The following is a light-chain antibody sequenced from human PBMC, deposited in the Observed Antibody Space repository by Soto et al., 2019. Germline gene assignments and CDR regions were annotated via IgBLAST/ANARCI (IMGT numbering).Light chain of an antibody. CDR2: AAS. CDR1: QSISRY. CDR3: QQSYIAPLT. J-gene: IGKJ3*01. Sequence: DLQMTQSPSSLSASVGDRVTITCRASQSISRYLNWYQQKPGKAPKVLIYAASSLQSGVPSRFSGSGSGTDFTLTISSLQPEDCAVYYCQQSYIAPLTFGPGTNVDIK. V-gene: IGKV1-39*01.